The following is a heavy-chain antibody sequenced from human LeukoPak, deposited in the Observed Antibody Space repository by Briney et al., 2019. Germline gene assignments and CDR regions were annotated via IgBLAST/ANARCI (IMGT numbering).Heavy chain of an antibody. CDR2: IIPILGIA. CDR1: GGTFSSYT. J-gene: IGHJ4*02. CDR3: ASGLILTGYYSLFDY. Sequence: GASVKVSCKASGGTFSSYTISWVRQAPGQGLEWMGRIIPILGIANYAQKFQGRVTITADKSTSTAYMELSSLRSEDTAVYYCASGLILTGYYSLFDYWGQGTLVTVSS. D-gene: IGHD3-9*01. V-gene: IGHV1-69*02.